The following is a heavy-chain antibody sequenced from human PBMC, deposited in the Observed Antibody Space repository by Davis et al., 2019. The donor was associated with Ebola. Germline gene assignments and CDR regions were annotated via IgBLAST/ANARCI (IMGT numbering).Heavy chain of an antibody. J-gene: IGHJ4*02. D-gene: IGHD4-23*01. V-gene: IGHV3-7*01. Sequence: GGSLRLSCAASGFSFSSYWMSWVRQAPGKGLEWVTNIKQDGSEKYYVDAVKGRFTISRDNANNSLFLQMNSLRAEDTAVYYCARGPSTGNSFSHWGQGTLVTVSS. CDR3: ARGPSTGNSFSH. CDR2: IKQDGSEK. CDR1: GFSFSSYW.